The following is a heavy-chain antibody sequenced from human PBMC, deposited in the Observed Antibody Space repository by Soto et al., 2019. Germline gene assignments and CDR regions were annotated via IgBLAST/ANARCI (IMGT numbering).Heavy chain of an antibody. CDR1: GFSFSSYA. Sequence: DVQLLESGGGLVQPGGSLRLSCAASGFSFSSYAMVWVRQAPGKGLEWVAVISARGGSSYFADSVKGPFTLSRDNSKNVLSLEMNSLRAEDTAIYFCAKASIEYSASVDNWGQGTLVVVSS. D-gene: IGHD5-12*01. CDR3: AKASIEYSASVDN. CDR2: ISARGGSS. J-gene: IGHJ4*02. V-gene: IGHV3-23*01.